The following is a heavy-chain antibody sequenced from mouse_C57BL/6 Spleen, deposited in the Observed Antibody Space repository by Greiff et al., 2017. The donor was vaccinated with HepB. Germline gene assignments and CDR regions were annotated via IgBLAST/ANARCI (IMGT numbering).Heavy chain of an antibody. V-gene: IGHV3-6*01. D-gene: IGHD1-1*01. Sequence: ESGPGLVKPSQSLSLTCSVTGYSITSGYYWNWIRQFPGNKLEWMGYISYDGSNNYNPSLKNRISITRDTSKNQFFLKLNSVTTEDTATYYCARGYYGSFYWYFDVWGTGTTVTVSS. CDR3: ARGYYGSFYWYFDV. CDR2: ISYDGSN. J-gene: IGHJ1*03. CDR1: GYSITSGYY.